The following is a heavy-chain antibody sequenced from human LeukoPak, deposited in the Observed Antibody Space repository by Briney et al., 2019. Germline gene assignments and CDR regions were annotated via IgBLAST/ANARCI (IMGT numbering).Heavy chain of an antibody. D-gene: IGHD3-22*01. CDR1: GDSIGSHY. V-gene: IGHV4-59*11. CDR3: ARDYYDSRGEAFHI. J-gene: IGHJ3*02. Sequence: SETLSLTCTVSGDSIGSHYWSWIRQPPGKGLEWIGYIFYVGSTNYNPSLKSRVTISVDTSKNQFSLKLNSVTAADTAVYYCARDYYDSRGEAFHIWGQGTMVTVSS. CDR2: IFYVGST.